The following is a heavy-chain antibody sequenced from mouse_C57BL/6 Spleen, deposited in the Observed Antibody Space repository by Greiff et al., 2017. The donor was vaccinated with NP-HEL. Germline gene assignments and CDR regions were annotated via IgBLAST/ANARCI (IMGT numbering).Heavy chain of an antibody. CDR2: ISSGSSTI. V-gene: IGHV5-17*01. J-gene: IGHJ1*03. CDR1: GFTFSDYG. D-gene: IGHD1-1*01. CDR3: ARRVSTTVGDWYFDG. Sequence: EVMLVESGGGLVKPGGSLKLSCAASGFTFSDYGMHWVRQAPEKGLEWVAYISSGSSTIYYADTVKGRFTISRDNAKNTLFLQMTSLRSEDTAMYYWARRVSTTVGDWYFDGWGTGTTVTVSS.